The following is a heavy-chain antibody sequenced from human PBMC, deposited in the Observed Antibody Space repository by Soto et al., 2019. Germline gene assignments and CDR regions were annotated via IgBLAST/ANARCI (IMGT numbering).Heavy chain of an antibody. J-gene: IGHJ4*02. CDR2: IYYSGST. D-gene: IGHD5-12*01. Sequence: SETLSLTCTVSGGSISSTNYYLGWIRQPPGKGLEWIGSIYYSGSTYYNPSLKSRVTISVDTSNNQFSLKLSSVTAADTAVYYCARQLRWVYYFDYWGQGTLVTSPQ. V-gene: IGHV4-39*01. CDR1: GGSISSTNYY. CDR3: ARQLRWVYYFDY.